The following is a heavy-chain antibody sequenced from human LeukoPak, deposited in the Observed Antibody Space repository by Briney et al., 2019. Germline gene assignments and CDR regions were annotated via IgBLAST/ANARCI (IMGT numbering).Heavy chain of an antibody. CDR2: IRYDGSNK. CDR1: GFTFTGHS. J-gene: IGHJ4*02. Sequence: PGRSLRLSCEASGFTFTGHSMHWVRQAPGKGLEWVAFIRYDGSNKYYADSVKGRFTISRDNSKNTVYLQMNSLRDEDTAVYYCARDGSYYDYWGQGTLVTVSS. V-gene: IGHV3-30*04. CDR3: ARDGSYYDY. D-gene: IGHD1-26*01.